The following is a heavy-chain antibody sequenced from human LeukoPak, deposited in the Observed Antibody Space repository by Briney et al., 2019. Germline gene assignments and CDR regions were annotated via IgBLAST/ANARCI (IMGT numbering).Heavy chain of an antibody. Sequence: PGRSLRLSCAASGFTFSSYWMHWVRQAPGKGLVWVSRINSDGSSTSYADSVKGRFTISRDNAKNTLYLQMNSLRAEDTAVYYCLLSRWNDFGFDYWGQGTLVTVSS. CDR3: LLSRWNDFGFDY. D-gene: IGHD1-1*01. V-gene: IGHV3-74*01. CDR2: INSDGSST. J-gene: IGHJ4*02. CDR1: GFTFSSYW.